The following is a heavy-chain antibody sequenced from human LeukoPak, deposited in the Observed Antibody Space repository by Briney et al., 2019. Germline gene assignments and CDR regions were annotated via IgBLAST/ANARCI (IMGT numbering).Heavy chain of an antibody. J-gene: IGHJ4*02. V-gene: IGHV1-69*04. CDR3: ARELIDFHDHTNKGFFDS. Sequence: SVKVSCKASGGTFSSYAISWVRQAPGQGLEWMGRIIPILGIANYAQKFQGRVTITADKSTSTAYMELSSLRSDDTAVYYCARELIDFHDHTNKGFFDSWGQGTLVTVSS. D-gene: IGHD3/OR15-3a*01. CDR1: GGTFSSYA. CDR2: IIPILGIA.